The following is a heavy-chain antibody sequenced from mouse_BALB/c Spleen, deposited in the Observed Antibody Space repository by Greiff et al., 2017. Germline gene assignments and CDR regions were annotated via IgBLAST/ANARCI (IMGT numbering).Heavy chain of an antibody. CDR3: ARDYGNYWYFDV. CDR2: IDPANGNT. Sequence: VQLQQSGAELVKPGASVKLSCTASGFNIKDTYMHWVKQRPEQGLEWIGRIDPANGNTKYDPKFQGKATITADTSSNTAYLQLSSLTSEDTAVYYCARDYGNYWYFDVWGAGTTVTVSS. V-gene: IGHV14-3*02. CDR1: GFNIKDTY. D-gene: IGHD2-1*01. J-gene: IGHJ1*01.